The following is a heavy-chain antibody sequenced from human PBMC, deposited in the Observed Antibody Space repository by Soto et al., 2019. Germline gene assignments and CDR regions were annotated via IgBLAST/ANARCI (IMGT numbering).Heavy chain of an antibody. CDR3: TKWPGNAQSNFEH. J-gene: IGHJ4*02. CDR1: GFIFDDYV. V-gene: IGHV3-49*04. CDR2: IRNKASGGTT. D-gene: IGHD5-12*01. Sequence: GGSLRLSCTASGFIFDDYVMTWVRQAPGKGLEFVGSIRNKASGGTTEYAASVKGRFTISRDDSKSIAYLQMNSLKTEDTAVYYCTKWPGNAQSNFEHWGQGTQVTVSS.